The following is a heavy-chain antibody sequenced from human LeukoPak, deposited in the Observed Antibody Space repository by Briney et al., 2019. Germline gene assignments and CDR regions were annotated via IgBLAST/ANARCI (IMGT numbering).Heavy chain of an antibody. CDR1: GGPFSGDY. D-gene: IGHD6-13*01. V-gene: IGHV4-34*01. J-gene: IGHJ4*02. CDR2: INHSGSA. Sequence: SSETLSLTCAVYGGPFSGDYWSWVRQSPGKGLEWIGEINHSGSANYNPSLTSRVTISVDTSKNQFSLKLSSVTAADTAVYFCARVPTSSWPSPDYWGQGTLVTVSS. CDR3: ARVPTSSWPSPDY.